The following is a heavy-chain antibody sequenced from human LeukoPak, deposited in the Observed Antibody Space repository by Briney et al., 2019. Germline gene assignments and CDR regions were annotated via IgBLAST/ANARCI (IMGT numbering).Heavy chain of an antibody. Sequence: GGSLRLSCAASGVTFSSIAMSWVRQAPGKGLEWVSAIRSNGETVYNADSVKGRFTISRDNSRQTLFLQMSSLRVEDTATYYCAKGQELDDGVFDSWGQGTLVTVSS. CDR2: IRSNGETV. CDR3: AKGQELDDGVFDS. D-gene: IGHD1-1*01. V-gene: IGHV3-23*01. CDR1: GVTFSSIA. J-gene: IGHJ4*02.